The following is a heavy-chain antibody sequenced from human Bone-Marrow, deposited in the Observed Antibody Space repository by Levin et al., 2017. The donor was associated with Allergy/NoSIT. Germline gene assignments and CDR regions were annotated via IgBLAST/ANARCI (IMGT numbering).Heavy chain of an antibody. CDR1: GFTFSSYW. V-gene: IGHV3-74*01. J-gene: IGHJ4*02. D-gene: IGHD3-22*01. CDR2: INSDGSST. Sequence: GESLKISCAASGFTFSSYWMHWVRQAPGKGLVWVSRINSDGSSTSYADSVKGRFTISRDNAKNTLYLQMNSLRAEDTAVYYCARGPSYDSSGYYCGDYWGQGALVTVSS. CDR3: ARGPSYDSSGYYCGDY.